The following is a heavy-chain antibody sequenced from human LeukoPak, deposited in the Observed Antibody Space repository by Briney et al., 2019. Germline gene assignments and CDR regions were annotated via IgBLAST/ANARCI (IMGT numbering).Heavy chain of an antibody. J-gene: IGHJ3*02. CDR2: INHSGST. CDR3: ARGRIAARLGAFDI. CDR1: GGSFSGYY. Sequence: SETLSLTCAVYGGSFSGYYWSWIRQPPGKGLEWIGEINHSGSTNYNPSLKSRVTISVDTSKNQFSLKLSSVTAADTAVYYCARGRIAARLGAFDIWGQGTMVTVSS. V-gene: IGHV4-34*01. D-gene: IGHD6-6*01.